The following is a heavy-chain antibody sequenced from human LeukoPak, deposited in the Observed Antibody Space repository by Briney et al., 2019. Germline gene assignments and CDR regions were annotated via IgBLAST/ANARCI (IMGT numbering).Heavy chain of an antibody. Sequence: PSETLSLTCTVSGGSISSSSYYWGWIRQPPGKGLEWIGSIYYSGSTYYNPSLKSRVTISVDTSKNQFSLKLSSVTAADTAVYYCARDARRITMVRGYGMDVWGQGTTVTVSS. CDR2: IYYSGST. CDR1: GGSISSSSYY. CDR3: ARDARRITMVRGYGMDV. J-gene: IGHJ6*02. D-gene: IGHD3-10*01. V-gene: IGHV4-39*07.